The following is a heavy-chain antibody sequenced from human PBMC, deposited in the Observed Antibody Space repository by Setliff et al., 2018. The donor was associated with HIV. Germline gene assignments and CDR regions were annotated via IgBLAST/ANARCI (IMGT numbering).Heavy chain of an antibody. CDR2: IRSKTYGGTT. V-gene: IGHV3-49*04. D-gene: IGHD3-10*01. CDR3: NTYYGSGSYYYYYYYMDV. Sequence: PGGSLRLSCTASGFTFGDYPMSWVRQAPGKGLEWVGFIRSKTYGGTTEYAASVKGRFTISRDDSKNIAYLQMNSLKTEDTAIYYCNTYYGSGSYYYYYYYMDVWGKGTTVTAP. CDR1: GFTFGDYP. J-gene: IGHJ6*03.